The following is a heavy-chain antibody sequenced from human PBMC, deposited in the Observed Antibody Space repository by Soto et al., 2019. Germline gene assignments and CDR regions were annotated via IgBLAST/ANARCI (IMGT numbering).Heavy chain of an antibody. J-gene: IGHJ3*02. CDR3: ARDRSSQYAFDI. CDR2: INPNSGGT. CDR1: GYTFTGYY. Sequence: ASVKVSCKASGYTFTGYYMHWARQAPGQGLEWMGWINPNSGGTNYAQKFQGRVTMTRDTSISTAYMELSRLRSDDTAVYYCARDRSSQYAFDIWGQGTMVTVSS. D-gene: IGHD6-13*01. V-gene: IGHV1-2*02.